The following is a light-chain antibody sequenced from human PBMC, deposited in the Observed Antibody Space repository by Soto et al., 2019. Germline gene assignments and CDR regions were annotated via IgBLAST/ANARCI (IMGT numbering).Light chain of an antibody. CDR2: AVS. J-gene: IGLJ1*01. V-gene: IGLV2-14*01. Sequence: QSVLTQPASVSGSPGQSITISCSGTSSDVPRYNYVSWYQPHPGKVPKLMIYAVSNRPSGVSNRFSGSTSGNTASLPISGLHAEDEADYYCSSYTSSSTSVFGTWTKLTV. CDR1: SSDVPRYNY. CDR3: SSYTSSSTSV.